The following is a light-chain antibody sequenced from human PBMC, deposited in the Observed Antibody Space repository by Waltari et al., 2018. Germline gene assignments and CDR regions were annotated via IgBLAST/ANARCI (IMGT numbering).Light chain of an antibody. CDR2: KAS. CDR1: QRISSW. J-gene: IGKJ1*01. Sequence: DIQMTQSPSTLSASVGDRVIITCRASQRISSWLAWYQQKPGKVPKLLIYKASSLESGVPSRFSGSGSGTEFTLTISSLQPDDFAIYYCQQYNSYPWTFGQGTKVEVK. V-gene: IGKV1-5*03. CDR3: QQYNSYPWT.